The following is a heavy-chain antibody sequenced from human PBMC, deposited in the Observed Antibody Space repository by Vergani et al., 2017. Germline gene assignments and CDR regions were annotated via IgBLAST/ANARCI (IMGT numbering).Heavy chain of an antibody. J-gene: IGHJ6*02. D-gene: IGHD3-10*01. V-gene: IGHV4-4*07. CDR2: VYTSGMT. CDR3: ARELSYYYGSGSDDYNPYYYEGMDV. Sequence: QVQLEESGPGLVKPSETLSLTCTVSGGSFNTYYWSWIRQSPGKGLEWIGCVYTSGMTNYNPSLKSRVTILVDRSKSQLSLKLTSVTAGDTAVYFCARELSYYYGSGSDDYNPYYYEGMDVWGPGTTVTVSS. CDR1: GGSFNTYY.